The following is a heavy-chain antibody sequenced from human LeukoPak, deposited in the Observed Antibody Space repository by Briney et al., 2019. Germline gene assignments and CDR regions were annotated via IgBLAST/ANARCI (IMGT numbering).Heavy chain of an antibody. V-gene: IGHV3-48*02. CDR3: TRGRYQFLGPNDS. Sequence: GGSLRLSCSASGISISDYGMSWVRRAPGKGLEWLSYTTMNSVTLYAESVKGRFTTSRDNDKNSVYLQLNSLRDEDTAVYYCTRGRYQFLGPNDSWGQGSLVSVSS. D-gene: IGHD1-14*01. CDR1: GISISDYG. J-gene: IGHJ4*02. CDR2: TTMNSVT.